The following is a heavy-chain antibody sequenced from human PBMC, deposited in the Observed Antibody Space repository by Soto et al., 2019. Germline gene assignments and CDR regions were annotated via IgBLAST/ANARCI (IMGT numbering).Heavy chain of an antibody. CDR1: GGSFSDYY. J-gene: IGHJ6*03. CDR2: ISHSGST. Sequence: PSETLSLTCLVYGGSFSDYYGNWIRQTPEKGLEWIGEISHSGSTNYNPSLKSRVTISLDTSKTQFSLKLSSVTAADTAVYYCARQHYYGSGKPMDVWGTGTTVTVSS. V-gene: IGHV4-34*01. D-gene: IGHD3-10*01. CDR3: ARQHYYGSGKPMDV.